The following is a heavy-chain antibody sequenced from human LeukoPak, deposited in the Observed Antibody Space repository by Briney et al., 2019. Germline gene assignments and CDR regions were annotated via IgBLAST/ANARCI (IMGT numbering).Heavy chain of an antibody. CDR3: ARVALRPIDYSNPEFDP. CDR2: IYSGGST. D-gene: IGHD4-11*01. V-gene: IGHV3-66*01. CDR1: GFTVSSNY. Sequence: GGSLRLSCAASGFTVSSNYMSWVRQAPGKGLEWVSVIYSGGSTYYADSVKGRFTISRDNSKNTLYLQMNSLRAEDTAVCYCARVALRPIDYSNPEFDPWGQGTLVTVSS. J-gene: IGHJ5*02.